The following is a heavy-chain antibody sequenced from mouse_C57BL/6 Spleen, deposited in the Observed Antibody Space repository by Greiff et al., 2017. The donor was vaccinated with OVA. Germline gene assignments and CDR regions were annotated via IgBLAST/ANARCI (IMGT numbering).Heavy chain of an antibody. Sequence: EVQLQQSGPELVKPGASVKISCKASGYTFTDYYMNWVKQSHGKSLEWIGDINPNNGGTSYNQKFKGKATLTVDKSSSTAYMELRSLTSEDSAAYYCARGGFLYYFDYWGQGTTLTVSS. J-gene: IGHJ2*01. CDR3: ARGGFLYYFDY. CDR2: INPNNGGT. V-gene: IGHV1-26*01. CDR1: GYTFTDYY.